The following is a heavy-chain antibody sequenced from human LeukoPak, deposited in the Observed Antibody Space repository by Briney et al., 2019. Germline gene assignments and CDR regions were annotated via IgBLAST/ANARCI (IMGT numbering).Heavy chain of an antibody. CDR3: ARDPGFLSAVAGTWVDY. CDR2: IYYSGST. Sequence: PSETLSLTCTVSGGSISSSSYYWGWIRQPPGKGLEWIGSIYYSGSTYYNPSLKSRVTISVDTSKNQFSLKLSSVTAADTAVYYCARDPGFLSAVAGTWVDYWGQGTLVTVSS. J-gene: IGHJ4*02. D-gene: IGHD6-19*01. V-gene: IGHV4-39*07. CDR1: GGSISSSSYY.